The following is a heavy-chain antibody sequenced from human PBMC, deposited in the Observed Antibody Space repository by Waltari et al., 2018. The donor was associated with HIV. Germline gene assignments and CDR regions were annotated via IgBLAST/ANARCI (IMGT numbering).Heavy chain of an antibody. J-gene: IGHJ4*02. CDR2: IRSKPYGGTR. D-gene: IGHD2-21*02. V-gene: IGHV3-49*03. Sequence: EVHLVESGGGLVQPGRSLRLSCKASGLHFGPYALTWFRQAPGKGLEWVGFIRSKPYGGTREYAASVKGRFTISRDDSKNIAFLQMDSLKIEDTAVYYCARGVNLRCTGDCYSAYWGQGTLVTVSS. CDR1: GLHFGPYA. CDR3: ARGVNLRCTGDCYSAY.